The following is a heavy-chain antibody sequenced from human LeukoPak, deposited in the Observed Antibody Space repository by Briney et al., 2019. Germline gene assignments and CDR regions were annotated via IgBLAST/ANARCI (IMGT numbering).Heavy chain of an antibody. D-gene: IGHD1-26*01. CDR3: AKDGSLDRWYSGSPENY. CDR1: GGTFSSYA. CDR2: IIPIFGTA. V-gene: IGHV1-69*06. J-gene: IGHJ4*02. Sequence: SVTVSCKASGGTFSSYAISWVRQAPGQGLEWMGGIIPIFGTANYAQKFQGRVTITADKSTSTAYMELSSLRSEDTAVYYCAKDGSLDRWYSGSPENYWGQGTLVTVSS.